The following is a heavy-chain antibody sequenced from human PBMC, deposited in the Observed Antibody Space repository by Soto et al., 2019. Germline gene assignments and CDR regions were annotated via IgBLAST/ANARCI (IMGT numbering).Heavy chain of an antibody. D-gene: IGHD6-13*01. J-gene: IGHJ4*02. CDR2: IIPISGTA. CDR1: GGTFSTYA. V-gene: IGHV1-69*12. CDR3: ARGKGVAAAGTWDY. Sequence: QVQLVQSGAEVKKPGSSVKVSCKASGGTFSTYAISWVRQAPGQGLEWMGGIIPISGTANYAQKLQGRVTIIADESTSTAYMELSNLRSEDTAVYYCARGKGVAAAGTWDYWGQGTLVTVSS.